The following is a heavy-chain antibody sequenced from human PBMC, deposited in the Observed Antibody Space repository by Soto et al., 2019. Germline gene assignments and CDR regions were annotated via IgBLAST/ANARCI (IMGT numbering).Heavy chain of an antibody. D-gene: IGHD1-26*01. CDR1: GGSISSGGYS. Sequence: QLQLQESGSGLVKPSQTLSLTCAVSGGSISSGGYSWSWIRQPPGKGLEWIGYIYHSGSTYYNPCLKSRVTISVDRSKNQFSLKLSSVTAADTAVYSCASSRGSPVPLDYWGQGTLVTVSS. CDR3: ASSRGSPVPLDY. CDR2: IYHSGST. J-gene: IGHJ4*02. V-gene: IGHV4-30-2*01.